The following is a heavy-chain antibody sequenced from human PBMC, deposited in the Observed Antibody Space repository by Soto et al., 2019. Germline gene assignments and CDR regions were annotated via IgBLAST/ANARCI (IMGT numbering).Heavy chain of an antibody. V-gene: IGHV4-4*07. Sequence: QVQLQESGPGLVKPSYTLSLTCTVSGDSFSGYYWSWIRQPAGKGLEWIGRVYTSGNTDYNPSLTSRVTVSVDTSKNQFSLKLRFVTAADTAVYYCAREAAETLGDGYWCDPWGQGTLVTVSS. CDR1: GDSFSGYY. CDR2: VYTSGNT. CDR3: AREAAETLGDGYWCDP. D-gene: IGHD6-13*01. J-gene: IGHJ5*02.